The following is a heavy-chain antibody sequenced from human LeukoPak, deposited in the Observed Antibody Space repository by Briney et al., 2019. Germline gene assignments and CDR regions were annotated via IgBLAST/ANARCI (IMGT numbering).Heavy chain of an antibody. J-gene: IGHJ4*02. CDR1: GGSISSYY. CDR3: AREGEVSFDY. CDR2: IYCSGST. Sequence: PSETLSLTCTVSGGSISSYYWSWIRQPPGKGLEWIGYIYCSGSTNYNPSLKSRVTISVDTSKNQFSLKLSSVTAADTAVYYCAREGEVSFDYWGQGTLVTVSS. D-gene: IGHD2-21*01. V-gene: IGHV4-59*01.